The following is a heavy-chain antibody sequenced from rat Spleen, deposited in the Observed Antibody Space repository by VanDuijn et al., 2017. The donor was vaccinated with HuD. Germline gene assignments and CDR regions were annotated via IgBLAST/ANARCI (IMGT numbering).Heavy chain of an antibody. CDR1: GFTFSNYY. CDR2: ISYDGSST. V-gene: IGHV5-29*01. J-gene: IGHJ2*01. D-gene: IGHD3-4*01. Sequence: EVQLVESGGGLVQPGRSLKLSCAASGFTFSNYYMAWVRQAPTKGLEWVATISYDGSSTYYRDSVKGRFTISRDDAKSTLYLQMDSLRSEDTATYYCAREAEKPFHYFDYWGQGVMVTVSS. CDR3: AREAEKPFHYFDY.